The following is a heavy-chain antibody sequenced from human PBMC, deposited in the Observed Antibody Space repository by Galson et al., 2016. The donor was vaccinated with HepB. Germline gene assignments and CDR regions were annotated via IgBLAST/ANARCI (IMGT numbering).Heavy chain of an antibody. V-gene: IGHV3-30*14. CDR3: SKDAKRMPTGNGGIYDY. CDR2: ISYDGANT. D-gene: IGHD1-1*01. Sequence: SLRLSCAGSGFTFRTHAIHWVRQAPGKGLEWVAIISYDGANTYYANSVKGRFTISRDNSKNTVYIHLNSMRAEDTAVYYCSKDAKRMPTGNGGIYDYWGQGTLVTVSS. J-gene: IGHJ4*02. CDR1: GFTFRTHA.